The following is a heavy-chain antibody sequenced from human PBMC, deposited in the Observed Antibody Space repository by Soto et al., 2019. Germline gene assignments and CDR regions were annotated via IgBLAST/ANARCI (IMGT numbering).Heavy chain of an antibody. CDR2: ISYDGSNK. J-gene: IGHJ6*02. Sequence: AGGSLRLSCAASGFTFSSYGMHWVRQAPGKGLEWVAVISYDGSNKYYADSVKGRFTISRDNSKNTLYLQMNSLRAEDTAVYYCAKDSLLWFGEVYYYGMDVWGQGTTVTVSS. CDR3: AKDSLLWFGEVYYYGMDV. V-gene: IGHV3-30*18. D-gene: IGHD3-10*01. CDR1: GFTFSSYG.